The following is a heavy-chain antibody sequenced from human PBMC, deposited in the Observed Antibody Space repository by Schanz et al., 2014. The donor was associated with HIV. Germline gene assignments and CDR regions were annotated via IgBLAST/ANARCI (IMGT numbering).Heavy chain of an antibody. V-gene: IGHV3-30*03. D-gene: IGHD3-16*01. CDR1: GFNFNSYG. CDR3: AIRTPMISFGAFDI. J-gene: IGHJ3*02. Sequence: QEQLVASGGGVVQPGRSLRLSCVASGFNFNSYGIHWVRQAPGKGLEGVEVISYDGTKKHYADSVKGRFTISRDNSKKMLFLQMNRLRAEDTAVYYCAIRTPMISFGAFDIWGRGTMVTVSS. CDR2: ISYDGTKK.